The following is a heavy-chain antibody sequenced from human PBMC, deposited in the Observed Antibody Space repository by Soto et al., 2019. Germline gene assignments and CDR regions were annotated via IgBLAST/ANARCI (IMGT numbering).Heavy chain of an antibody. CDR1: GYSFTSYW. CDR3: ASSRTGYCSSTSCPDSNYYYYGMDV. D-gene: IGHD2-2*01. V-gene: IGHV5-51*01. CDR2: IYPGDSDT. Sequence: PGESLKISCKGSGYSFTSYWIGWVRQMLGKGLEWMGIIYPGDSDTRYSPSFQGQVTISADKSISTAYLQWSSLKASDTAMYYCASSRTGYCSSTSCPDSNYYYYGMDVWGQGTTVTVSS. J-gene: IGHJ6*02.